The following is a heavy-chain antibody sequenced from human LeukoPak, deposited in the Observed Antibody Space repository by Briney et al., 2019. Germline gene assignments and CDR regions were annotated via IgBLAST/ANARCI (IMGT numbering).Heavy chain of an antibody. CDR1: GGSIRSNY. CDR3: ARGDCSGGSCYFTYWFDP. J-gene: IGHJ5*02. D-gene: IGHD2-15*01. V-gene: IGHV4-4*07. Sequence: SETLSLTCTVSGGSIRSNYWSWIRQPAGKGLEWIGHIYSSGTTNYNPSLKSRVTMSVDTSKNQVSLKLSSVTAADTAVYYCARGDCSGGSCYFTYWFDPWGQGTLVTVSS. CDR2: IYSSGTT.